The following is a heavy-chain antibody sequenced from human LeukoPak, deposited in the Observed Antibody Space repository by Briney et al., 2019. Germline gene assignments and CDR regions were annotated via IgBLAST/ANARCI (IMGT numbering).Heavy chain of an antibody. D-gene: IGHD2/OR15-2a*01. V-gene: IGHV5-51*01. Sequence: GESLKISCKDSPYYFINFWIGWVRQMPGKGLEWMGIIYPADSDIRYNPSFQGHVTISADRSASTAYLQWHSLKASDTAIYYCARGINDEYFQSWGQGTLVTVSS. J-gene: IGHJ1*01. CDR2: IYPADSDI. CDR3: ARGINDEYFQS. CDR1: PYYFINFW.